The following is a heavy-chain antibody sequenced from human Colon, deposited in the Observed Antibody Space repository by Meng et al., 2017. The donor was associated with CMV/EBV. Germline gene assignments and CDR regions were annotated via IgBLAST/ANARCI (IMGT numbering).Heavy chain of an antibody. J-gene: IGHJ4*02. CDR3: ARGRPNWSGVLDY. CDR1: GYTFTSYG. V-gene: IGHV1-18*01. Sequence: QVQLVQYGAEVKKPGASVKVSCRSSGYTFTSYGINWVRQAPGQGLEWMGWISGSTGYTNRAQKFQGRVTMTTDTSTSTVYLALTSLTSNDTAVYYCARGRPNWSGVLDYWGQGTLVTVSS. CDR2: ISGSTGYT. D-gene: IGHD1-1*01.